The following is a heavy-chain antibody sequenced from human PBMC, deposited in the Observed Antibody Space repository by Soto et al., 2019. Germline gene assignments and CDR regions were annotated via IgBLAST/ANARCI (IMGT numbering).Heavy chain of an antibody. D-gene: IGHD6-19*01. V-gene: IGHV4-59*01. Sequence: SEPLSLTCTVSGGSISSYYWSWIRQPPGKGLEWIGYIYYSGSTNYNPSLKSRVTISVDTSKNQFSLKLSSVTAADTAVYYCASSPNHSSGSNNVFDYWGQGTLVTVSS. CDR2: IYYSGST. CDR3: ASSPNHSSGSNNVFDY. J-gene: IGHJ4*02. CDR1: GGSISSYY.